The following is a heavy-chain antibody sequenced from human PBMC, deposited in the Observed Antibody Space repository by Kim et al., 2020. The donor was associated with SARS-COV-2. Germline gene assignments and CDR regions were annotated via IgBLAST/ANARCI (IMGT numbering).Heavy chain of an antibody. J-gene: IGHJ6*02. CDR2: ISYDGSNK. D-gene: IGHD2-2*01. V-gene: IGHV3-30*18. CDR3: AKGTSSNYYYYGMDV. CDR1: GFTFSSYG. Sequence: LSLTCAASGFTFSSYGMHWVRQAPGKGLEWVAVISYDGSNKYYADSVKGRFTISRDNSKNTLYLQMNSLRAEDTAVYYCAKGTSSNYYYYGMDVWGQ.